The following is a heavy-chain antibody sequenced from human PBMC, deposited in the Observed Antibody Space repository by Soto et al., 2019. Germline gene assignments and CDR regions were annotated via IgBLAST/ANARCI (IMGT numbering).Heavy chain of an antibody. J-gene: IGHJ4*02. Sequence: GGSLRLSCAASGFTFSGSAMHWVRQASGKGLEWVGRIRSKANSYATAYAASVKGRFTISRDDSKNTAYLQMNSLKTEDTAVYYCTIFGGAQGRDFDYWGQGTLVTVSS. CDR2: IRSKANSYAT. V-gene: IGHV3-73*01. CDR3: TIFGGAQGRDFDY. CDR1: GFTFSGSA. D-gene: IGHD3-16*01.